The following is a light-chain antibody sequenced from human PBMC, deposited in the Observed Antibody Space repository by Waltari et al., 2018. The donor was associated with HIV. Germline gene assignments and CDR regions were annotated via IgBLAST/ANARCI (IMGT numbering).Light chain of an antibody. CDR3: QQYYSYPT. CDR2: GAS. CDR1: QDVSNF. Sequence: AFQMTQSPSSFSASTGDRVTITCRASQDVSNFLAWYQQRPGKAPHLLSYGASTLQSGVPSRFSGSGSGTNFSLTISCLQSEDFATYFCQQYYSYPTFGQGTKVEIK. V-gene: IGKV1-8*01. J-gene: IGKJ1*01.